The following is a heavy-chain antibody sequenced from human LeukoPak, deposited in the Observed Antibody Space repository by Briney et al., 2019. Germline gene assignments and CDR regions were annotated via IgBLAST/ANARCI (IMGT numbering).Heavy chain of an antibody. CDR3: ARQGRVPSAGFDY. CDR2: IYYSGGT. D-gene: IGHD6-13*01. V-gene: IGHV4-34*01. J-gene: IGHJ4*02. CDR1: GGSFSGYY. Sequence: SETLSLTCAVYGGSFSGYYWSWIRQPPGKGLEWIGSIYYSGGTYYNPSLRSRVTISVDTSKNQFSLRVTSVTAADTAVYYCARQGRVPSAGFDYWGQGILVTVSS.